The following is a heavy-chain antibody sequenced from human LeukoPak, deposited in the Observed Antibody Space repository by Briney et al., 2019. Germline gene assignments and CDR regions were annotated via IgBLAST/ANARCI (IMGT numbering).Heavy chain of an antibody. V-gene: IGHV1-2*02. CDR3: ASSRGYSGYEPFDY. J-gene: IGHJ4*02. Sequence: ASVKVSCKASGYTFTGYYMHWVRQAPGQGREWMGWINTNSGGTNYAQKVQGRVTMTRDTSISTAYMELSRLRSDDTAVYYCASSRGYSGYEPFDYWGQGTLVTVSS. CDR2: INTNSGGT. D-gene: IGHD5-12*01. CDR1: GYTFTGYY.